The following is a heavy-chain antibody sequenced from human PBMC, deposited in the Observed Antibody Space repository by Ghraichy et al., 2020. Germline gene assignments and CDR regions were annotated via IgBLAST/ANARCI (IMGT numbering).Heavy chain of an antibody. V-gene: IGHV3-30*18. J-gene: IGHJ6*02. CDR1: GFTFSSYG. CDR2: ISYDGSNK. D-gene: IGHD6-13*01. CDR3: AKDHMVPSRIAAAPGDTRLYYYYGMDV. Sequence: GGSLRLSCAASGFTFSSYGMHWVRQAPGKGLEWVAVISYDGSNKYYADSVKGRFTISRDNSKNTLYLQMNSLRAEDTAVYYCAKDHMVPSRIAAAPGDTRLYYYYGMDVWGQGTTVTVSS.